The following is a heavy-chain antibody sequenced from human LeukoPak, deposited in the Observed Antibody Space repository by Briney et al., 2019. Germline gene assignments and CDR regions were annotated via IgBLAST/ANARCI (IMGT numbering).Heavy chain of an antibody. D-gene: IGHD3-10*01. V-gene: IGHV3-30*18. CDR1: GFTFSSYG. J-gene: IGHJ4*02. CDR3: AKAPYYYGSGSMYFDY. CDR2: ISYDGSNK. Sequence: PGGSLRLSCAASGFTFSSYGMHWVRQAPGKGLEGVAAISYDGSNKYYADSVKGRFTISRDNSKNTLYLQMNSLRAEDTAVYYCAKAPYYYGSGSMYFDYWGQGTLVTVSS.